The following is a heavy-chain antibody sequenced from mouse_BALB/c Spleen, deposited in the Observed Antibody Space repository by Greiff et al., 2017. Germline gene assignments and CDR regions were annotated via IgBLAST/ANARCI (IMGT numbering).Heavy chain of an antibody. CDR1: GYSITSGYY. CDR3: TNLRGAY. V-gene: IGHV3-6*02. Sequence: EVQLVESGPGLVKPSQSLSLTCSVTGYSITSGYYWNWIRQFPGNKLEWMGYISYDGSNNYNPSLKNRISITRDTSKNQFFLKLNSVTTEDTATYYCTNLRGAYWGQGTLVTVSA. CDR2: ISYDGSN. J-gene: IGHJ3*01. D-gene: IGHD2-12*01.